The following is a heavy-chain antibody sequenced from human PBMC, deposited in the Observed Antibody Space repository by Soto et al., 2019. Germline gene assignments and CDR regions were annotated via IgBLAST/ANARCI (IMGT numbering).Heavy chain of an antibody. CDR3: EKALRDWGFFDS. CDR2: LSGSGGST. Sequence: DVQLLESGGDLVQPGGSLRLACAASGFTFSSYSMSWVRQAPGKGLEWVSGLSGSGGSTNYADSVKGRFTISRDNSKNTLYLQMSSLRDDDTAIYYFEKALRDWGFFDSWGQGTLVTVSS. V-gene: IGHV3-23*01. D-gene: IGHD7-27*01. CDR1: GFTFSSYS. J-gene: IGHJ4*02.